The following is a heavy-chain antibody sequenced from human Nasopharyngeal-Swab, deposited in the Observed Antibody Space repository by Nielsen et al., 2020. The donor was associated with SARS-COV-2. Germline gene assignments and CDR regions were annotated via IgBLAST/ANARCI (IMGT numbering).Heavy chain of an antibody. J-gene: IGHJ3*01. V-gene: IGHV3-23*01. Sequence: ESLKISCAASGFTFRTNAMAWVRRAPGRGLEWVSAIGNSDETTYADSVRGRFTITKDTSTNTLNLLMTSLRAEDTAIYYCAKDVWRWAFDAWGRGTMVIVSS. CDR3: AKDVWRWAFDA. CDR2: IGNSDETT. D-gene: IGHD1-1*01. CDR1: GFTFRTNA.